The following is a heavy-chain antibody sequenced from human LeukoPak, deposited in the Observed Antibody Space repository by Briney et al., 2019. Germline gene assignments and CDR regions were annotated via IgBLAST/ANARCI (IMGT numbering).Heavy chain of an antibody. CDR1: GFTFSGYA. CDR2: ISGSGGST. V-gene: IGHV3-23*01. CDR3: AKGGSALTGYCNVGGESNY. J-gene: IGHJ4*02. D-gene: IGHD3-9*01. Sequence: PGGSLRLSCAASGFTFSGYAMSWVRQAPGKGLEWVSAISGSGGSTYYADSVKGRFTISRDNSKNTLYLQMNSLRAEDTAVYYCAKGGSALTGYCNVGGESNYWGQGTLVPVSS.